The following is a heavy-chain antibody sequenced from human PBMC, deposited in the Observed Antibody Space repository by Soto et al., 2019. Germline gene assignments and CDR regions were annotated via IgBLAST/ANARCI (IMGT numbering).Heavy chain of an antibody. V-gene: IGHV3-48*02. D-gene: IGHD3-3*02. J-gene: IGHJ5*02. CDR1: GFTFSDNP. CDR3: VIDHDFAFDP. Sequence: PGGSLRLSCAASGFTFSDNPMNWVRLAPGKGLEWVSHIRSDGATIYYADSVKGRFTISRDNAKNSLYLHMNSLRDEDTAIYYCVIDHDFAFDPCGQGTLVTVSS. CDR2: IRSDGATI.